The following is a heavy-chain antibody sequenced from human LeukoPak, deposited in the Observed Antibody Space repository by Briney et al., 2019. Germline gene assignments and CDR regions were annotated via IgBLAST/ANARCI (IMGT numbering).Heavy chain of an antibody. V-gene: IGHV1-3*01. CDR2: INAGNGNT. J-gene: IGHJ1*01. CDR3: ARVNDYDSSGYYGDPEEYFQH. D-gene: IGHD3-22*01. Sequence: ASVKVSCKASGYTFTSYAMHWVRQAPGQRLEWMGWINAGNGNTKYSQKFQGRVTITRDTSASTAYMELSSLRSEDTAVYYCARVNDYDSSGYYGDPEEYFQHWGQGTLVTVSS. CDR1: GYTFTSYA.